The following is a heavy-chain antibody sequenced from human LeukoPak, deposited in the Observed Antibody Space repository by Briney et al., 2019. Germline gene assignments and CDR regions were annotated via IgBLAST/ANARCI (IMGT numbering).Heavy chain of an antibody. J-gene: IGHJ4*02. Sequence: SETLSLTCAVSGGSISTYYWSWIRHTPGKGLEWIWYVYYTGSTNSNPFLKSRVTISVDTSKNQVSLKLTSVTAADTAVYYCARGDRDPSRPDYWGQGTLVTVSS. CDR1: GGSISTYY. CDR2: VYYTGST. CDR3: ARGDRDPSRPDY. D-gene: IGHD1-26*01. V-gene: IGHV4-59*01.